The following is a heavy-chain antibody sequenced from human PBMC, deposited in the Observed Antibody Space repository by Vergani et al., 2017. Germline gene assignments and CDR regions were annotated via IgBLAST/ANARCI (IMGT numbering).Heavy chain of an antibody. V-gene: IGHV4-61*02. Sequence: QVQLQESVPGLVKPSQTLSLTCTVSGGSISSGSYYWSWIRQPAGKGLEWIGRIYTSGSTNYNPSLKSRVTMSVDTSKNQVSLKLSSVTAADTAVYYCATRVTIFGVVTDYWGQGTLVTVSS. CDR2: IYTSGST. D-gene: IGHD3-3*01. CDR1: GGSISSGSYY. CDR3: ATRVTIFGVVTDY. J-gene: IGHJ4*02.